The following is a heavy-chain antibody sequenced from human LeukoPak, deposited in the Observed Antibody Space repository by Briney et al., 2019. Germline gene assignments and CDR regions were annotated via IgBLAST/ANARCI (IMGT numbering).Heavy chain of an antibody. CDR3: ARGVEPLAANTLAY. Sequence: GGSLRLSCAVSGFTFSSYWMHWVRQAPGKGLVWVSRMNNDGSTTTYADSVKGRFTISRDNSKNTLYLEMSSLSPDDTAVYYCARGVEPLAANTLAYWGQGTLVTVSS. CDR1: GFTFSSYW. D-gene: IGHD1-14*01. V-gene: IGHV3-74*03. J-gene: IGHJ4*02. CDR2: MNNDGSTT.